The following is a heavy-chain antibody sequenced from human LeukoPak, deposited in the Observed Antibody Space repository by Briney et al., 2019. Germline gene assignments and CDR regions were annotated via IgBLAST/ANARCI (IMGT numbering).Heavy chain of an antibody. V-gene: IGHV1-8*01. J-gene: IGHJ4*02. CDR2: MNPNSGNT. CDR3: ATDGSGTYSLDC. D-gene: IGHD3-10*01. Sequence: ASVKVSCKASGYTFTSYDINWVRQATGQGLEWMGWMNPNSGNTGYAQKFQGRVTMTRNTSISTAYMELSSLRSEDTAVYYCATDGSGTYSLDCWGQGTLLTVTS. CDR1: GYTFTSYD.